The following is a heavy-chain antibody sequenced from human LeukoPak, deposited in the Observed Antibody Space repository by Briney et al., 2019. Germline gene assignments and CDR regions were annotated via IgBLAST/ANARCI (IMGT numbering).Heavy chain of an antibody. CDR2: ISSDGHSA. D-gene: IGHD4-17*01. CDR3: ARASPVNGDYVDIDS. J-gene: IGHJ4*02. Sequence: GGPLRLSCAASGFTFSTYWMHWVRQAPGKGLVWVSRISSDGHSASYADSVKGRFTISRDNAKNTLYLQMNSLRDEDTAVYYCARASPVNGDYVDIDSWGQGTLVTVSS. V-gene: IGHV3-74*01. CDR1: GFTFSTYW.